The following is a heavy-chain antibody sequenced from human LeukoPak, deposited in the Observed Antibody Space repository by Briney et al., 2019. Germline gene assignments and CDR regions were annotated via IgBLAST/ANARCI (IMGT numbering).Heavy chain of an antibody. CDR1: GGSITTSSYY. J-gene: IGHJ3*02. CDR2: IYYSGST. Sequence: PSETLSLTCTVSGGSITTSSYYWGWIRQPPGKGLEWIGIIYYSGSTYYNPSVKSRVTISVDTSKNQFSLKLSSVTAADTAVYYCARTNQISETAFDIWGQGTMVIVTS. CDR3: ARTNQISETAFDI. D-gene: IGHD1-14*01. V-gene: IGHV4-39*07.